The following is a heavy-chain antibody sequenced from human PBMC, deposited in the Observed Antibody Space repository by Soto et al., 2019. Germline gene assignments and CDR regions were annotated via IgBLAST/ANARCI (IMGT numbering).Heavy chain of an antibody. J-gene: IGHJ6*02. CDR1: GVSFNNNG. V-gene: IGHV1-69*01. CDR2: VSPPFRTS. Sequence: QVQLVQSGAEVKKPGSSVKVSCKTSGVSFNNNGIGWVRQAPGHGLEWMGGVSPPFRTSNYARKFQGRISITADAATGTVNKELSSLTSDDTAQYYCARVLYYGSGSYSPYGMDVWGQGTTVTVSS. CDR3: ARVLYYGSGSYSPYGMDV. D-gene: IGHD3-10*01.